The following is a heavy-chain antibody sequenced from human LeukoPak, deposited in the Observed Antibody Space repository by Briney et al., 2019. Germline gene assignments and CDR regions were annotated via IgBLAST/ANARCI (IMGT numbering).Heavy chain of an antibody. J-gene: IGHJ3*02. CDR1: GGSFSGYY. D-gene: IGHD1-26*01. V-gene: IGHV4-34*01. CDR2: INHSGST. CDR3: ARGRLWRHLGATKTSAFDI. Sequence: SETLSHTCAVYGGSFSGYYWSWIRQPPGKGLEWIGEINHSGSTNYNSSLKSRVTISVDTSKNQFSLKLSSVTAADTAVEYCARGRLWRHLGATKTSAFDIWGQGTMVTVSS.